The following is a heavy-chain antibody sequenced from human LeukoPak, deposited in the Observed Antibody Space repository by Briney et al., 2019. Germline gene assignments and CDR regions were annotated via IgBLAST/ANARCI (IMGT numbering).Heavy chain of an antibody. CDR1: GYIFRSYG. D-gene: IGHD1-26*01. J-gene: IGHJ4*02. V-gene: IGHV1-18*01. CDR2: ISAYNGNT. CDR3: ARDTEWEVNPDYFDY. Sequence: ASVKVSCKASGYIFRSYGISWMRQAPGQGLEWMGWISAYNGNTKYAQKVQGRVTMTTDTSTSTAYMELRRLRSDDTAVYYCARDTEWEVNPDYFDYWGQGTLVTVSS.